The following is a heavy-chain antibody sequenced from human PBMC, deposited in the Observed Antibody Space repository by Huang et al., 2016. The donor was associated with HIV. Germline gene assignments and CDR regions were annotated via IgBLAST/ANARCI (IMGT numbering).Heavy chain of an antibody. J-gene: IGHJ4*02. D-gene: IGHD4-17*01. CDR2: IIPLFGTP. CDR1: GGTFSKYA. Sequence: QVQLVQSGAEVKTPGSSVKVSCKASGGTFSKYAISWVRQAPGQGLEWMGGIIPLFGTPNCARKFQGRVTITADDSTSTTYVEVSSLRSEDTALYYCARGQLGSYGDYDVLYWGQGTLVTVSS. V-gene: IGHV1-69*13. CDR3: ARGQLGSYGDYDVLY.